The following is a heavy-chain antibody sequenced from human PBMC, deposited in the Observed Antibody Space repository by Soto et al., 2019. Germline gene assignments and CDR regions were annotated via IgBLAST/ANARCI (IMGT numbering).Heavy chain of an antibody. CDR1: GFTFGDYA. CDR2: IRSKAYGGTT. Sequence: PGGSLRLSCTASGFTFGDYAVSWVRQAPGKGLEWVGFIRSKAYGGTTEYAASVKGRFTISRDDSKSIAYLQMNSLKTEDTAVYYCTREGPRGSYHSGYFDYWGQGTLVTVSS. J-gene: IGHJ4*02. V-gene: IGHV3-49*04. D-gene: IGHD1-26*01. CDR3: TREGPRGSYHSGYFDY.